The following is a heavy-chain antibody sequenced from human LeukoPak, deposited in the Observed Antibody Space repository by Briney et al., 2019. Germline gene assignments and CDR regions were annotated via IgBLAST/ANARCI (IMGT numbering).Heavy chain of an antibody. CDR3: ATRPSGSDRFLPYFDY. CDR1: GGSFSRDSYY. D-gene: IGHD1-1*01. CDR2: IYYRGST. V-gene: IGHV4-61*01. J-gene: IGHJ4*02. Sequence: PSETLSLTCTVSGGSFSRDSYYWSWIRQPPGKGLEWIGYIYYRGSTNYNPSLKGRVTISVDTSKNQVSLKLSSVTAADTAVYYCATRPSGSDRFLPYFDYWGQGTLVIVSS.